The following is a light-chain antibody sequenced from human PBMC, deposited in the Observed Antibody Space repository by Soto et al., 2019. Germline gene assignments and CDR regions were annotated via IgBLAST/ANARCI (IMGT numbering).Light chain of an antibody. CDR3: QHSNTYPWT. CDR1: QDIGTW. CDR2: RAS. Sequence: DIQMTQSPSTLSASVGDRVTITCRASQDIGTWLAWYQQKPEKAPKVLIYRASHLESGVPSRFSASGSGTDFTLTISSLQPGDFATYYCQHSNTYPWTFGQGTKVDI. V-gene: IGKV1-5*03. J-gene: IGKJ1*01.